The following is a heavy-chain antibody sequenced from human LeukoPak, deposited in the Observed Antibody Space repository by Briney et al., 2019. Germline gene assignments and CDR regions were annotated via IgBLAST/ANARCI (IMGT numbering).Heavy chain of an antibody. Sequence: SETLSLTCTVSGGSISSGGYYWSWIRQHPGKGLEWIGYIYYSGSTYYNPSLKSRVTISVDTSKDQFSLKLSSVTAADTAVYYCARVGRDGYHLDGRDYWGQGTLVTVSS. V-gene: IGHV4-31*03. J-gene: IGHJ4*02. CDR3: ARVGRDGYHLDGRDY. CDR1: GGSISSGGYY. D-gene: IGHD5-12*01. CDR2: IYYSGST.